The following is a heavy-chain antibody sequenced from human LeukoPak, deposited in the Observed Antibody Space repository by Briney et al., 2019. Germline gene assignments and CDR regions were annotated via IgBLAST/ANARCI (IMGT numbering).Heavy chain of an antibody. CDR3: AKGLYGSGSPTYMDV. J-gene: IGHJ6*03. D-gene: IGHD3-10*01. CDR1: GFTFDDYA. Sequence: PGRSLRLSCAASGFTFDDYAMHWVRQAPGKGLKWVSGISWNSGSIGYADSVKGRFTISRDNAKNSLYLQMNSLRAEDTALYYCAKGLYGSGSPTYMDVWGQGTTVTVSS. CDR2: ISWNSGSI. V-gene: IGHV3-9*01.